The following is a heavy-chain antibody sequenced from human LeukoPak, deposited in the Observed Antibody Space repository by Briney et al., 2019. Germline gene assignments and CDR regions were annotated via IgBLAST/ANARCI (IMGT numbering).Heavy chain of an antibody. CDR2: INPNTGAT. D-gene: IGHD2-2*01. J-gene: IGHJ4*02. Sequence: WASVKVSCKASGYTFSGYYVHWVRQAPGQGLEWMGWINPNTGATNYAQKFQGRVTMTRDTSISAAFLELSMLTSDDTAVYYCARGGSTIVVVPASNLPSDYWGRGTLVTVSS. CDR1: GYTFSGYY. CDR3: ARGGSTIVVVPASNLPSDY. V-gene: IGHV1-2*02.